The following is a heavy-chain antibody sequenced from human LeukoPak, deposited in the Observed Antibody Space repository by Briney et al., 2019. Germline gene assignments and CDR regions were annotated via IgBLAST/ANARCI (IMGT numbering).Heavy chain of an antibody. D-gene: IGHD5-18*01. CDR3: ARVRGGYSYGLFDY. J-gene: IGHJ4*02. Sequence: SETLSLTCTVSGGSISSYYWSWIRQPPGKGLEWIGYIHYSGSTNYNPSLKSRVTISVDTSLNQFSLKLSSMTAADTAVYYCARVRGGYSYGLFDYWGQGTLVTVSS. CDR1: GGSISSYY. V-gene: IGHV4-59*01. CDR2: IHYSGST.